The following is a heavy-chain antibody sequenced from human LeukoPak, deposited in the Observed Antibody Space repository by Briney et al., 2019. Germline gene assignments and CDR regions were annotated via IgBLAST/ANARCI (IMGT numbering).Heavy chain of an antibody. D-gene: IGHD1-20*01. CDR2: IIPIFGTA. Sequence: SVKVSCKASGGTFSSYAISWVRQAPGQGLEWMGGIIPIFGTANYAQKFQGRVTITADESTSTAYMELSSLRSEDTAVYYCARDLSVVTGTTFFNVGWFDPWGQGTLVTVSS. J-gene: IGHJ5*02. V-gene: IGHV1-69*13. CDR1: GGTFSSYA. CDR3: ARDLSVVTGTTFFNVGWFDP.